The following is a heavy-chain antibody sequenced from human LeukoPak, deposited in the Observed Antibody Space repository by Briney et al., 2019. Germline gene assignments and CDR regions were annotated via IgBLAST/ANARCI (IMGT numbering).Heavy chain of an antibody. CDR3: AKEEWLGKMNYFDY. D-gene: IGHD3-3*01. Sequence: GGSLRLSCAASGFTVSSNYMNWVRQAPGKGLEWVSTILGSGSGDSTYYADSVKGRFTISRDNSKNMLYLQMNSLRVEDTAVYYCAKEEWLGKMNYFDYWGQGTLVTVSS. CDR1: GFTVSSNY. J-gene: IGHJ4*02. V-gene: IGHV3-23*01. CDR2: ILGSGSGDST.